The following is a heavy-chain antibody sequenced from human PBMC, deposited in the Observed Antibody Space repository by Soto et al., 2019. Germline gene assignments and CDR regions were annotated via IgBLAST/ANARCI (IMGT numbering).Heavy chain of an antibody. V-gene: IGHV3-30*18. D-gene: IGHD2-15*01. J-gene: IGHJ6*03. CDR2: ILFDGSDN. CDR3: VKDMGYCSGGSCYWGAYFYYYMDV. CDR1: GFSFNNYG. Sequence: QVQLVESGGGVVQPGGSLRLSCAASGFSFNNYGMHWVRQAPGKGLEWVAVILFDGSDNWYADSVKGRFTISRDNSKNTLYLQMNSLPAEDTAVYYCVKDMGYCSGGSCYWGAYFYYYMDVWGKGTTVTVSS.